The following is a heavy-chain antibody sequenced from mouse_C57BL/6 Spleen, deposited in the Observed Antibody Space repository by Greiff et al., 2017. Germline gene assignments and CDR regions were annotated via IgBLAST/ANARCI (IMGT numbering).Heavy chain of an antibody. D-gene: IGHD2-5*01. CDR1: GFTFSDYG. CDR2: ISSGSSTI. CDR3: ARAYYSNYFDY. Sequence: DVHLVESGGGLVKPGGSLKLSCAASGFTFSDYGMHWVRQAPEKGLEWVAYISSGSSTIYYADTVKGRFTISRDNAKNTLFLQMTSLRSEDTAMYYCARAYYSNYFDYWGQGTTLTVSS. J-gene: IGHJ2*01. V-gene: IGHV5-17*01.